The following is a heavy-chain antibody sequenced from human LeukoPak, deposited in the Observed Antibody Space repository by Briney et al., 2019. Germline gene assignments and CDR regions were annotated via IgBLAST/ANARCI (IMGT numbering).Heavy chain of an antibody. D-gene: IGHD4-17*01. CDR1: GGSFSGYY. J-gene: IGHJ4*02. CDR3: ASAHDYVDSPFDY. Sequence: SETLSLTCAVYGGSFSGYYWSWIRQPPGKGLEWIGEINHSGSTNYNPSLKSRVTISVDTSKNQFSLKLSSVTAADTAVYYCASAHDYVDSPFDYWGQGTLVTVSS. V-gene: IGHV4-34*01. CDR2: INHSGST.